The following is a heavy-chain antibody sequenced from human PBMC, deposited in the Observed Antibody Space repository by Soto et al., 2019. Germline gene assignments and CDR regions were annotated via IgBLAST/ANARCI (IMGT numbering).Heavy chain of an antibody. V-gene: IGHV4-61*01. Sequence: SETLSLTCRVSGASASSETHFWSWIRQPPGKGLEWIGYVYRSGTTNSNPALKSRVTVSEDKWKNQFSLSLNSVTAADTAVYYCAREDMSGTFHFDYWGPGIQVT. CDR2: VYRSGTT. D-gene: IGHD1-26*01. CDR3: AREDMSGTFHFDY. J-gene: IGHJ4*02. CDR1: GASASSETHF.